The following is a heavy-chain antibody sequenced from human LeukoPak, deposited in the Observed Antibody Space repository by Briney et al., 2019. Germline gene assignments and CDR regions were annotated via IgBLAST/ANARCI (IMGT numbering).Heavy chain of an antibody. CDR2: IYHSGST. CDR3: ARVEAATTNPRFDF. D-gene: IGHD1-1*01. V-gene: IGHV4-30-2*01. J-gene: IGHJ4*02. Sequence: SQTLSLTCTVSGGSISSGGYYWSWIRQPPGKGLEWIGYIYHSGSTYYNPSLKSRVTISVDRSKNQFSLKLSSVTAADTAVYYCARVEAATTNPRFDFWGQGTPVTVSS. CDR1: GGSISSGGYY.